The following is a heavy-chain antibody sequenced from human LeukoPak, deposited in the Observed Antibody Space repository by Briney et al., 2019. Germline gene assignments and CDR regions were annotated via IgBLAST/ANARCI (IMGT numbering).Heavy chain of an antibody. Sequence: PSETLSLTCAVSGGSISSSNWWCWVRQPPRKGLEGIGEIYHSGSTNYNPSLKSRVTISVDKSKNQFSLKLSSVTAADTAVYYCARDGSTTGTTTDYWGQGTLVTVSS. J-gene: IGHJ4*02. CDR2: IYHSGST. CDR1: GGSISSSNW. D-gene: IGHD1-1*01. CDR3: ARDGSTTGTTTDY. V-gene: IGHV4-4*02.